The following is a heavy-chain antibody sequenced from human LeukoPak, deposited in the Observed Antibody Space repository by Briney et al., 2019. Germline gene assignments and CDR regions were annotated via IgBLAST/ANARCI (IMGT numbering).Heavy chain of an antibody. Sequence: PSETLSLTCTVSGGSISSGSYYWSWIRQPAGKGLEWIGRIYTSGSTNYNPSLKSRVTISVDTSKNQFSLKLSSVTAADTAVYYCARVGHGARGYYYYMDVWGKGTTVTVSS. J-gene: IGHJ6*03. CDR2: IYTSGST. CDR3: ARVGHGARGYYYYMDV. V-gene: IGHV4-61*02. CDR1: GGSISSGSYY. D-gene: IGHD3-10*01.